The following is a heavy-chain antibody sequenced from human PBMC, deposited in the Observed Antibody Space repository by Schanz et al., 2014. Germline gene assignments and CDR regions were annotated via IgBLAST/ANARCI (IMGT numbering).Heavy chain of an antibody. V-gene: IGHV3-23*04. Sequence: EVQLVESGGGLVRPGGSLRLSCAASGFTFSTYAMAWVRQAPGKGLEWVSSINTGGDSTYYADSVKGRFTISRDNSRDTVYLQMNSLRAGDAAVYYCARGLIAAAGGAFDYWGQGTLVADSA. CDR1: GFTFSTYA. D-gene: IGHD6-13*01. CDR2: INTGGDST. J-gene: IGHJ4*02. CDR3: ARGLIAAAGGAFDY.